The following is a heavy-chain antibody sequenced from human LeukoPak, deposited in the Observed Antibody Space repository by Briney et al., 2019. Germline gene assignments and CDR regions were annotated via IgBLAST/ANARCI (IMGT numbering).Heavy chain of an antibody. CDR3: ARANSDDWPSYYFDY. CDR2: IYASGIT. D-gene: IGHD3-9*01. V-gene: IGHV4-4*07. Sequence: SETLSLTCTLSGGSISDYYWNWIRQPAGKALQWIGRIYASGITKYNPSLKSRVSMSVDTSKNQFSLKMTSVTAADTAVYYCARANSDDWPSYYFDYWGQGTLVTVSA. CDR1: GGSISDYY. J-gene: IGHJ4*02.